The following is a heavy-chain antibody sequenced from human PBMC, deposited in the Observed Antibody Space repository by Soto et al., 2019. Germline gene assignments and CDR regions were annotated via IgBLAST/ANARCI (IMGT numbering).Heavy chain of an antibody. V-gene: IGHV4-30-4*01. CDR2: IYYSGST. CDR3: ARGYSRIATQLDY. D-gene: IGHD5-12*01. CDR1: GGSISSGDYY. Sequence: PSETLSLTCTVSGGSISSGDYYWICIRQPPGKGLEWIGYIYYSGSTYYNPSLKSRVTISVDTSKNQFSLKLSSVTAADTAVYYCARGYSRIATQLDYWGQGTLVTVSS. J-gene: IGHJ4*02.